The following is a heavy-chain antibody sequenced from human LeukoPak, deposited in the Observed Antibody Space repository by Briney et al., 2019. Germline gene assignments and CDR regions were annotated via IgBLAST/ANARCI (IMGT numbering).Heavy chain of an antibody. CDR2: IHSSGST. J-gene: IGHJ5*02. CDR3: ARVVMANWFDP. CDR1: GDSISSGTYY. Sequence: SETLSLTCTVSGDSISSGTYYWSWIRQPAGKGLEWIGRIHSSGSTNYNPSLKSRVTISVDTSKNQFSLNLSSVTAADTAVYYCARVVMANWFDPWGQGTLVTVSS. D-gene: IGHD2/OR15-2a*01. V-gene: IGHV4-61*02.